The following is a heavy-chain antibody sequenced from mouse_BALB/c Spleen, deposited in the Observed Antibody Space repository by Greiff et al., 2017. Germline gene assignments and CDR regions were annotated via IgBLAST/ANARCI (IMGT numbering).Heavy chain of an antibody. V-gene: IGHV5-6-5*01. CDR2: ISSGGST. CDR3: ARVTTIAMDY. J-gene: IGHJ4*01. Sequence: DVKLVESGGGLVKPGGSLKLSCAASGFTFSSYAMSWVRQTPEKRLEWVASISSGGSTYYPDSVKGRFTISRDNARNILYLQMSSLRSEDTAMYYCARVTTIAMDYWGQGTSVTVSS. CDR1: GFTFSSYA. D-gene: IGHD2-12*01.